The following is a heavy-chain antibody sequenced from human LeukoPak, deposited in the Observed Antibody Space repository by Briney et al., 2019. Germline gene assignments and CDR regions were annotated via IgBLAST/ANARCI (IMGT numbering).Heavy chain of an antibody. CDR1: GYTFTGYY. CDR2: INPNSGGT. Sequence: ASVKVSCKASGYTFTGYYMHWVRQAPGLGLEWMGWINPNSGGTNYAQMFQGRVTMTRDTSISTAYMELSRLRSDDTAMYYCARDYSSSPRNWFDPWGQGTLVTVSS. CDR3: ARDYSSSPRNWFDP. V-gene: IGHV1-2*02. D-gene: IGHD6-6*01. J-gene: IGHJ5*02.